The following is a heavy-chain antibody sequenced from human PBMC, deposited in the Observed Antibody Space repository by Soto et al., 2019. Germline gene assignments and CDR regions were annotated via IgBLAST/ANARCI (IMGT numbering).Heavy chain of an antibody. V-gene: IGHV3-23*01. CDR1: GFTFSSYA. CDR3: AKDQMSAAAGPYYYGMDV. D-gene: IGHD6-13*01. J-gene: IGHJ6*02. Sequence: GSLRLSCAASGFTFSSYAMSWVRQAPGKGLEWVSAISGSGGSTYYADSVKGRFTISRDNSKNTLYLQMNSLRAEDTAVYYCAKDQMSAAAGPYYYGMDVWGQGTTVTVSS. CDR2: ISGSGGST.